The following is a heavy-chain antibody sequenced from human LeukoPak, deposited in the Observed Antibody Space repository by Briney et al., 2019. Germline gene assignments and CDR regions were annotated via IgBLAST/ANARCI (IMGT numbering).Heavy chain of an antibody. Sequence: SETLSLTCTVSGGSISSYYWSWIRQPAGKGLEWIGRIYTSGSTNYNPSLKSRVTMSVDTSKNQFSLKLSSVTAADTAVYYCARVLDPYGSTWYGGWFDPWGQGTLVTVSS. J-gene: IGHJ5*02. CDR2: IYTSGST. CDR3: ARVLDPYGSTWYGGWFDP. V-gene: IGHV4-4*07. D-gene: IGHD6-13*01. CDR1: GGSISSYY.